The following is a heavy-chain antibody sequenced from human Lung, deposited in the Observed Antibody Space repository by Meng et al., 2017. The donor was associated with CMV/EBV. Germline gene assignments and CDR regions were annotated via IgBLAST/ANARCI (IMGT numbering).Heavy chain of an antibody. J-gene: IGHJ1*01. Sequence: ESXKISXEASGFTFSSYWMTWVRQAPGKGLEWVATLNPGGGATYYVASVRGRFTISRDNAKNSLYLGMNSLRDEDTAVYYCTRDCSSSCPSQPRGEHWGQGTLVTVSS. CDR2: LNPGGGAT. CDR3: TRDCSSSCPSQPRGEH. CDR1: GFTFSSYW. V-gene: IGHV3-7*01. D-gene: IGHD2-2*01.